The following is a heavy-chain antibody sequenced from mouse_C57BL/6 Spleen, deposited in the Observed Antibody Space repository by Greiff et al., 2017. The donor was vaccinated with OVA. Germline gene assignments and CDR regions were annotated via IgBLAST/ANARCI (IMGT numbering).Heavy chain of an antibody. Sequence: EVQVVESGGGLVKPGGSLKLSCAASGFTFSDYGMHWVRQAPEKGLEWVAYISSGSSTIYYADTVKGRYTIARDNAKNTLFLQMTSLRSEDTAIYYGASRDYGSSRAWFAYWGQGTLVTVSA. CDR3: ASRDYGSSRAWFAY. CDR2: ISSGSSTI. CDR1: GFTFSDYG. D-gene: IGHD1-1*01. V-gene: IGHV5-17*01. J-gene: IGHJ3*01.